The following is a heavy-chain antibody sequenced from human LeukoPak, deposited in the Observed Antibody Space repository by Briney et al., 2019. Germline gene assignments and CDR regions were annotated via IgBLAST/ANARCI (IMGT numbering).Heavy chain of an antibody. CDR1: GYSISSGYY. V-gene: IGHV4-38-2*01. J-gene: IGHJ4*02. CDR3: ARLTYCSSTSCYGGELDY. D-gene: IGHD2-2*01. CDR2: IYHSGST. Sequence: SETLSLTCAVSGYSISSGYYWGWIRQPPGKGLEWIGSIYHSGSTYYNPSLKSRVTISVDTSKNQFSLKLSSVTAADTAGYYCARLTYCSSTSCYGGELDYWGQGTLVTVSS.